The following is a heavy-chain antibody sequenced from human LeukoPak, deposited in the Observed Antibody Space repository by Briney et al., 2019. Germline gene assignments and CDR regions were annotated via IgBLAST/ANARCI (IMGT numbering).Heavy chain of an antibody. Sequence: GGSLRLSCAASGFTFSSYGMHWVRQAPGKGLEWVAVIWYDRSNKYYADSVKGRFTISRDNSKNTLYLQMNSLRAEDTALYYCARGAQYSSGWYQDHYYYYGMDVWGQGTTVTVSS. D-gene: IGHD6-19*01. CDR2: IWYDRSNK. CDR3: ARGAQYSSGWYQDHYYYYGMDV. J-gene: IGHJ6*02. V-gene: IGHV3-33*01. CDR1: GFTFSSYG.